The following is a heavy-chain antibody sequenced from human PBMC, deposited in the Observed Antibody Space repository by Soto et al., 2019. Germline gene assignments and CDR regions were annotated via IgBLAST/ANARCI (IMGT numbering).Heavy chain of an antibody. CDR1: GFTFSSYS. D-gene: IGHD2-15*01. J-gene: IGHJ6*03. CDR3: ARDSVVVAANYYYMDV. V-gene: IGHV3-21*01. Sequence: GGSLRLSCAASGFTFSSYSMNWVRQAPGKGLEWVSSISSSSSYIYYADSVKGRFTISRDNAKNSLYLQMNSLRAEDTAVYYCARDSVVVAANYYYMDVWGKGTTVTVS. CDR2: ISSSSSYI.